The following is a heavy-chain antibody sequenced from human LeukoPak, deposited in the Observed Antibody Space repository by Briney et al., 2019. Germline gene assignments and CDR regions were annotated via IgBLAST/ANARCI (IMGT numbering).Heavy chain of an antibody. CDR2: IWFDGSKI. D-gene: IGHD3-10*01. V-gene: IGHV3-33*06. CDR3: AKGESPQYMVRGVPYYYYVMDV. CDR1: GFPFSSYV. Sequence: GGSLRLSCAASGFPFSSYVMHWLRQAPGKGLEWVAVIWFDGSKIYYADSVKGRLTISRDNSKSTLYLQMSSLRAEDTAVYYCAKGESPQYMVRGVPYYYYVMDVWGQGTTVTVAS. J-gene: IGHJ6*02.